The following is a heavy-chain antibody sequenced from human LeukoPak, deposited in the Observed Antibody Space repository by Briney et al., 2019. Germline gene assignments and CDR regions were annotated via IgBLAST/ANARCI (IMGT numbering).Heavy chain of an antibody. J-gene: IGHJ5*02. D-gene: IGHD6-13*01. CDR3: AISIAASWFDP. V-gene: IGHV1-24*01. CDR1: GYTLTELS. CDR2: FDPEDGET. Sequence: ASVKVSYKVSGYTLTELSMHWARQAPGKGLEWMGGFDPEDGETIYAQKFQGRVTMTEDTSTDTAYMELSSLRSEDTAVYYCAISIAASWFDPWGQGTLVTVSS.